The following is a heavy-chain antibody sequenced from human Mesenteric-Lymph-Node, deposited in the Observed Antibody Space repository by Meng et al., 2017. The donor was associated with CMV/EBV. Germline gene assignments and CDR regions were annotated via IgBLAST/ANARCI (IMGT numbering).Heavy chain of an antibody. CDR3: ARDLYSSSFMDV. J-gene: IGHJ6*02. CDR2: IYYIGNT. CDR1: GGSVSSGSYY. Sequence: SETLSLTCTVSGGSVSSGSYYWSWIRQPPGKGLEWIGYIYYIGNTNYNPSLKSRVTISVDTSKNQFSLKLTFVTAADTAVYYCARDLYSSSFMDVWGQGTTVTVSS. V-gene: IGHV4-61*01. D-gene: IGHD6-13*01.